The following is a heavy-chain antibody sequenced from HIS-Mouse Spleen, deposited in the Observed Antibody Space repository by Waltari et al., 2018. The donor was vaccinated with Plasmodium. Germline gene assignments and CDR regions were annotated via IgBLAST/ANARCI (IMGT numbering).Heavy chain of an antibody. CDR2: INHRGST. J-gene: IGHJ4*02. CDR1: GGSFSGYY. Sequence: QVQLQQWGAGLLKPSETLSLTCAVYGGSFSGYYWSWIRQPPGKGLGWIGEINHRGSTNYNPSLKSRVTISVDTSKNQFSLKLSSVTAADTAVYYCARTGDYGGNSWGQGTLVTVSS. D-gene: IGHD4-17*01. V-gene: IGHV4-34*01. CDR3: ARTGDYGGNS.